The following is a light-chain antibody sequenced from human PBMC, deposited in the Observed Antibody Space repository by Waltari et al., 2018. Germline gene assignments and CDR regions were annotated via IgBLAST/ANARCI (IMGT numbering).Light chain of an antibody. J-gene: IGLJ2*01. CDR2: DVN. Sequence: QSALTQPAPVSGSPGQSITISCTGSSSDVGGGDSVSWYEDHPGQAPKAIIYDVNKRPSGVSDRFSGSKSGHPACPTIAGLQAEDEATFYCYSQSTKHGVIFGGGTKVTVL. CDR3: YSQSTKHGVI. V-gene: IGLV2-14*03. CDR1: SSDVGGGDS.